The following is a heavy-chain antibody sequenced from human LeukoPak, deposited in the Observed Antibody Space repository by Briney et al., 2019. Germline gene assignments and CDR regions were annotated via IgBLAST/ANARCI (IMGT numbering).Heavy chain of an antibody. Sequence: GGSLRLSCAASGFTFSDYWMHWVRQAPGKGLVWVSRINDDGSGTTYADSVKGRFTISRDNAKNTLYLQMNSLRAEDTAVYFCARARGLRGNDNWFDPWGQGTQVTVSS. D-gene: IGHD3-10*01. CDR1: GFTFSDYW. CDR3: ARARGLRGNDNWFDP. J-gene: IGHJ5*02. CDR2: INDDGSGT. V-gene: IGHV3-74*01.